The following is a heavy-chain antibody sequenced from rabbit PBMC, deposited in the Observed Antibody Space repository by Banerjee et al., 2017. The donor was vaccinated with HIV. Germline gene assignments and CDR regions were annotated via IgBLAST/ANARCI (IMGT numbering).Heavy chain of an antibody. CDR3: ARDGVDAGGTYVRGFSL. Sequence: QQQLEESGGGLVKPEGSLTLTCTASGFSFSSYYWICWVRQAPGKGLEWIACIYAGSSGSTWYASWVNGRFTISKTSSTTVDLKMTSLTAADTATYFCARDGVDAGGTYVRGFSLWGPGTLVTVS. V-gene: IGHV1S45*01. CDR1: GFSFSSYYW. J-gene: IGHJ4*01. CDR2: IYAGSSGST. D-gene: IGHD8-1*01.